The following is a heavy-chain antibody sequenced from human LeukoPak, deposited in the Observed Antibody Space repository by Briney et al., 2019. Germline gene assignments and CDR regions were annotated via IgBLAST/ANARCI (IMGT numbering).Heavy chain of an antibody. D-gene: IGHD3-16*02. Sequence: ASVKVSCRASGYTFTSYGINWLRQAPGQGLEWMGWVSGYNGNTDYAQKFQGRVTMTTDRSTNTVYTELRSLRSDDTAVYYCARDRPVMITFGGVIIAAYWGQGTLVSVSS. CDR2: VSGYNGNT. V-gene: IGHV1-18*01. CDR3: ARDRPVMITFGGVIIAAY. J-gene: IGHJ4*02. CDR1: GYTFTSYG.